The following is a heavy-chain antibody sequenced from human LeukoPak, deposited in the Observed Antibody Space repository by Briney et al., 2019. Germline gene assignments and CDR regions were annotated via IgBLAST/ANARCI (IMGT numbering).Heavy chain of an antibody. J-gene: IGHJ4*02. CDR2: INTNTGNP. Sequence: ASVKVSCKASGYTFTTYAMNWVRQAPGQGLEWVGWINTNTGNPTYAQGFTGQFVFSLDTSVSTAYLQISSLKAEDTAVYYCARGAGYCSDNSCYFDYWGQGTLVTVSS. D-gene: IGHD2-15*01. CDR1: GYTFTTYA. V-gene: IGHV7-4-1*02. CDR3: ARGAGYCSDNSCYFDY.